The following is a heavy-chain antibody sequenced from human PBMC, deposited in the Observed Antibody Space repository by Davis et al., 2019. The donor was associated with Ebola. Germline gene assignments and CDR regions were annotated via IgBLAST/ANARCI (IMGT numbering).Heavy chain of an antibody. CDR3: ARDYDPNYSSGWYVDSYYYMDV. J-gene: IGHJ6*03. Sequence: ASVKVSCKASGYTFTGYYMHWVRQAPGQGLEWMGWINPNSGGTNYAQKFQGRVTMTRDTSISTAYMELSRLRSDDTAVYYCARDYDPNYSSGWYVDSYYYMDVWGKGTTVTVSS. CDR2: INPNSGGT. CDR1: GYTFTGYY. D-gene: IGHD6-19*01. V-gene: IGHV1-2*02.